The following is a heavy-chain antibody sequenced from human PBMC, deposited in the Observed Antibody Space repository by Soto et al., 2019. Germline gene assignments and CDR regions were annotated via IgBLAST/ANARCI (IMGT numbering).Heavy chain of an antibody. D-gene: IGHD1-1*01. J-gene: IGHJ4*02. CDR3: ARDGYGENLDY. V-gene: IGHV3-33*01. CDR2: IWYDESNK. Sequence: RHPVHQAPGKGLEWVAVIWYDESNKYYADSVKGRFTISRDNSKNTLYLQMNSLRADVSAVYYCARDGYGENLDYLGQGTLVTGSS.